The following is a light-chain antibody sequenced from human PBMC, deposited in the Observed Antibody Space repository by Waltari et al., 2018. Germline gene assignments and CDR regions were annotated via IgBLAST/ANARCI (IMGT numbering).Light chain of an antibody. CDR2: YAS. CDR3: QQSYSFPWT. Sequence: EIVLTQSPEFQSVTPKEKVTITCRASQRIGTSLHWFQEKSGQSPKLLIKYASQSISGFPSRFSGSESGTDFTLTISGLEPEDAATYYCQQSYSFPWTFGQGTKVEVK. CDR1: QRIGTS. V-gene: IGKV6-21*02. J-gene: IGKJ1*01.